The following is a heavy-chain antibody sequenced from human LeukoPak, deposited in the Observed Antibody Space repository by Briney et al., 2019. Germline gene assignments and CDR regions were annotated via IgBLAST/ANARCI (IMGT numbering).Heavy chain of an antibody. Sequence: SVKVSCKASGGTFSSYAISWVRQAPGQGLEWMGGIIPIFGTANYAQKFLGRVTITADESTSTAYMELSSLRSEDTAVYYCARGRIVGATAPDYWGQGTLVTVSS. D-gene: IGHD1-26*01. V-gene: IGHV1-69*01. CDR2: IIPIFGTA. CDR3: ARGRIVGATAPDY. J-gene: IGHJ4*02. CDR1: GGTFSSYA.